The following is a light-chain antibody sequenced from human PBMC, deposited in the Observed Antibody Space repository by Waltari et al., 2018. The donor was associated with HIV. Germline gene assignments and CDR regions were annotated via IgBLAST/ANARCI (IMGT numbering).Light chain of an antibody. CDR2: PAS. CDR3: QQLNSIPSPGT. CDR1: QVVSKH. Sequence: IQLTPFPPFLSASVGARVTITCRASQVVSKHLAWYQQKPGKAPKLLVYPASTFQSGVPSRFSGRKSGTEFTLTNCSLQPEDFATYVCQQLNSIPSPGTFGPGTKVDIK. J-gene: IGKJ3*01. V-gene: IGKV1-9*01.